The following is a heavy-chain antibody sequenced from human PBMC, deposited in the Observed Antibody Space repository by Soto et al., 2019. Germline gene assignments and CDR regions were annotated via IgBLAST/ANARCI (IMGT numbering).Heavy chain of an antibody. D-gene: IGHD2-2*01. Sequence: PGGSLRLSCAASGFTFSTYSMNWVRQAPGKGLERVSSISSSSSHIFYADSVEGRFTISRDNAKNSLYLQMNSLRAEDTAVYYCATRYCTSTNWYSFDYWGQGTLVAVSS. CDR3: ATRYCTSTNWYSFDY. CDR1: GFTFSTYS. V-gene: IGHV3-21*01. J-gene: IGHJ4*02. CDR2: ISSSSSHI.